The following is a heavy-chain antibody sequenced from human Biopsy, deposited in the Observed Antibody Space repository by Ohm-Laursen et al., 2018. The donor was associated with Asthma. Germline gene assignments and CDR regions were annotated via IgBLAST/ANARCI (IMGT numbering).Heavy chain of an antibody. CDR1: GDSFSNYA. D-gene: IGHD5-12*01. J-gene: IGHJ6*02. Sequence: VKISCKASGDSFSNYAISWVRQAPGQGLEWMGRLIPVLGTPDHAQMFEGRVTITADESTSTAYMELSSLSSEDTAVYYCARGYSGSDRIVYYYSGLEVWGQGTTVTVSS. CDR2: LIPVLGTP. CDR3: ARGYSGSDRIVYYYSGLEV. V-gene: IGHV1-69*11.